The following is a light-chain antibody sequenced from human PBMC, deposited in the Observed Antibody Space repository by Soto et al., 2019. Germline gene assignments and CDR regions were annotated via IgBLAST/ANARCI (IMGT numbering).Light chain of an antibody. J-gene: IGKJ4*01. V-gene: IGKV1-5*03. CDR2: KAS. CDR3: QQYDSFSLT. Sequence: DIQMTQSPSTLSASVGDRVTITCRASQSISSWLAWYQQKPGKAPKLLIYKASSLESGLPSRFSGSGSGTAFTLTISSLQPDDFATYYCQQYDSFSLTFGGGTKVEIK. CDR1: QSISSW.